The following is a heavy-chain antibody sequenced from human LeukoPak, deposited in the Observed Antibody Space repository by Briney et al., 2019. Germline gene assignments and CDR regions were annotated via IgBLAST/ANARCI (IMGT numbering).Heavy chain of an antibody. J-gene: IGHJ4*02. CDR3: ARVRGSQSFDY. D-gene: IGHD1-26*01. CDR2: IKQDGSEK. Sequence: GGSLRLSCAASGFTFTSYWMTWVRQAPGKGLEWVANIKQDGSEKYYVDSAKGRFTISRDNAKNSLYLQMDSLRVEDTAVYYCARVRGSQSFDYWGQGTLVTVSS. V-gene: IGHV3-7*01. CDR1: GFTFTSYW.